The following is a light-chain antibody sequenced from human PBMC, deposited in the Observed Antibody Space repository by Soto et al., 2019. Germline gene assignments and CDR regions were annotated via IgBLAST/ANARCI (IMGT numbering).Light chain of an antibody. CDR3: SSYTNSSPFV. V-gene: IGLV2-14*01. J-gene: IGLJ1*01. CDR1: SSDVGGYNY. Sequence: QSALTQPASVSGSPGQSITISCTGTSSDVGGYNYVSWYQQHPGKAPKLMIYDVSYWPSGVSNRFSGSKSGNTASLTISGLQAEDEADYYCSSYTNSSPFVFETGTKLTVL. CDR2: DVS.